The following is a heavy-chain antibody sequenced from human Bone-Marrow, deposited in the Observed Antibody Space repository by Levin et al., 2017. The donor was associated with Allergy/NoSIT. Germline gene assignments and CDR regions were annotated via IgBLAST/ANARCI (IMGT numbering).Heavy chain of an antibody. Sequence: SCAVSGGSMSSGGYSWNWIRQPPGKGLEWIGYIHHSGSTYYNPSLKSRVTMSVDRSKNHFSLRLSSVTAADTAVYYCARGITIFGVVLAVNDAFDIWGQGTMVTVSS. D-gene: IGHD3-3*01. J-gene: IGHJ3*02. CDR3: ARGITIFGVVLAVNDAFDI. V-gene: IGHV4-30-2*01. CDR2: IHHSGST. CDR1: GGSMSSGGYS.